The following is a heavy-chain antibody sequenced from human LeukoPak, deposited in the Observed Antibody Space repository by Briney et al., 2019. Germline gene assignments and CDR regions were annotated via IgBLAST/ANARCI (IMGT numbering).Heavy chain of an antibody. CDR2: IYHSGST. D-gene: IGHD3-3*01. J-gene: IGHJ4*02. Sequence: SETLSLTCAVSGYSISSGYYWGWIRQPPGKGMEWIGSIYHSGSTYYNPSLKSRVTISVDTSKNQFSLKLSSVTAADTAVYYCARAGSVTIFPFDYWGQGTLVTVSS. CDR3: ARAGSVTIFPFDY. V-gene: IGHV4-38-2*01. CDR1: GYSISSGYY.